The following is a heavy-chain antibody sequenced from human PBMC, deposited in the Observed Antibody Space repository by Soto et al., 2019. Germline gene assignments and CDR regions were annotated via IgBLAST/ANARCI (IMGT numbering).Heavy chain of an antibody. Sequence: GGSLRLSCTASGFTFTSYGMGWVRQAPGKGLQWVSTIRGDGGQTHYTDSVKGRFSISRDNSKNTVYLQMGSLRAEDTAMYFCARDVGLDSDDFFAYWGQGTQVTAPQ. CDR3: ARDVGLDSDDFFAY. V-gene: IGHV3-23*01. CDR1: GFTFTSYG. D-gene: IGHD3-9*01. J-gene: IGHJ4*02. CDR2: IRGDGGQT.